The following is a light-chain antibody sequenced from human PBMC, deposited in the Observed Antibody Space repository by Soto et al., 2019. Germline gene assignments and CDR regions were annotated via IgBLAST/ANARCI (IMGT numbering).Light chain of an antibody. CDR3: QQYGRSPWT. V-gene: IGKV3-20*01. CDR1: QSVSSNY. Sequence: EIVLTQSPGTLSLSPGKRATLSCRASQSVSSNYLAWYQQKPGQAPRLLIYGASTRATGIPDRFSGSGSGTDFTLTVSRLEPEDFAVYYCQQYGRSPWTFGQGTKVEIK. J-gene: IGKJ1*01. CDR2: GAS.